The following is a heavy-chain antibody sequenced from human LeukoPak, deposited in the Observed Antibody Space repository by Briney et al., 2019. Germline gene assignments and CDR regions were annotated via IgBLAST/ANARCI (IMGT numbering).Heavy chain of an antibody. J-gene: IGHJ4*02. D-gene: IGHD3-22*01. CDR1: GYIFTDYH. CDR2: INPNSGGT. CDR3: ARDYRYYYDSSGDYFDY. Sequence: ASVKVSCKASGYIFTDYHMHWVRQAPGQELGWMGRINPNSGGTNYAQKFQGRVTITADESTSTAYMELSSLRSEDTAVYYCARDYRYYYDSSGDYFDYWGQGTLVTVSS. V-gene: IGHV1/OR15-1*04.